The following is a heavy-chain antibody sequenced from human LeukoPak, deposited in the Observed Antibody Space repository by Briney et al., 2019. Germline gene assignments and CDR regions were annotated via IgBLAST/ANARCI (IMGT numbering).Heavy chain of an antibody. CDR3: AKEEWPAFDY. CDR1: GFTFSRYG. V-gene: IGHV3-23*01. D-gene: IGHD2-8*01. Sequence: GGSLRLSRAASGFTFSRYGMHWVRQAPGKGLEWVSDISGDSGRTDYADSVKGRFTISRDISKNTVYLLMNNLRAEDTAVYYCAKEEWPAFDYWGQGTLVTVSS. J-gene: IGHJ4*02. CDR2: ISGDSGRT.